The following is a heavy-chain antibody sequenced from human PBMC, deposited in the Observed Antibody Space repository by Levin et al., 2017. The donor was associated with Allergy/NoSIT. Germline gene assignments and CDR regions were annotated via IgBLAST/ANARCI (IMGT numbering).Heavy chain of an antibody. V-gene: IGHV3-23*01. CDR3: TSRGGYTSSWDFDF. Sequence: PGGSLRLSCAASGFTFNIRAMTWVRQAPGKGLEWVSAINANGGSEYYADSVRGRFTISRDNSKDTLFLQMSALRPEDTAIYYCTSRGGYTSSWDFDFWGQGTLVTVSS. CDR1: GFTFNIRA. CDR2: INANGGSE. D-gene: IGHD6-13*01. J-gene: IGHJ4*02.